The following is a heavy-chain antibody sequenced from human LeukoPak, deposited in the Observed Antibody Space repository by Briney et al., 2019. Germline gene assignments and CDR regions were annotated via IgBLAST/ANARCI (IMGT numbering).Heavy chain of an antibody. CDR3: ARDFRAYCGGDCYSGDAFDI. D-gene: IGHD2-21*02. Sequence: GGSLRLSCAASGFTFSSYSMNWVRQAPGKGLEWVAVISYDGSNKYYADSVKGRFTISRDNSKNTLYLQMNSLRAEDTAVYYCARDFRAYCGGDCYSGDAFDIWGQGTMVTVSS. CDR1: GFTFSSYS. J-gene: IGHJ3*02. V-gene: IGHV3-30*03. CDR2: ISYDGSNK.